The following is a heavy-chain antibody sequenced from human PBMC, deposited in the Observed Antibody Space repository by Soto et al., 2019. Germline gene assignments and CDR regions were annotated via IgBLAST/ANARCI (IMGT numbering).Heavy chain of an antibody. CDR3: ARVSSSWSNYFDY. V-gene: IGHV4-59*01. J-gene: IGHJ4*02. Sequence: PSETLSLTCTVSGGSMSSYSWTWIRQPPGKGLEWIGYIYYSGSTSYNPSLKSRVTISIDTSKNQFSLKVNSVTAADTAVYYCARVSSSWSNYFDYWGQGTTVTVSS. CDR2: IYYSGST. CDR1: GGSMSSYS. D-gene: IGHD6-13*01.